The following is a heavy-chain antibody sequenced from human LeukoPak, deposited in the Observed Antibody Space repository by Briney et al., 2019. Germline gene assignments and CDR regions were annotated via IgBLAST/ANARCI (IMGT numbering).Heavy chain of an antibody. D-gene: IGHD3-22*01. CDR3: ARGLVYYYDSSGLLDAFDI. J-gene: IGHJ3*02. V-gene: IGHV4-34*01. CDR2: INHSGST. Sequence: SETLSLTCAVYGGSFSGYYWSWIRQPPGKGLEWIGEINHSGSTNYNPSLKSRVTISVDTSKNQFPLKLSSVTAADTAVYYCARGLVYYYDSSGLLDAFDIWGQGTMVTVSS. CDR1: GGSFSGYY.